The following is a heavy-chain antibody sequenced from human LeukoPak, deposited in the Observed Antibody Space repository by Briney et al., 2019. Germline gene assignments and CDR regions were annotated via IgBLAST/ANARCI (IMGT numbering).Heavy chain of an antibody. Sequence: SETLSLTCTVSGGSISSSSYYWGWIRQPPGKGLEWIGSIYYSGSTYYNPSLKSRVTISVDRSKNQFSLKLSSVTAADTAVYYCARVSAAGMEFHCGMDVWGQGTTVFVSS. CDR2: IYYSGST. J-gene: IGHJ6*02. D-gene: IGHD6-13*01. CDR3: ARVSAAGMEFHCGMDV. V-gene: IGHV4-39*07. CDR1: GGSISSSSYY.